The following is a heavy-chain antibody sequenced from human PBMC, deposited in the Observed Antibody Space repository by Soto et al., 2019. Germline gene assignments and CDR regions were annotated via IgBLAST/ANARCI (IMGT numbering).Heavy chain of an antibody. D-gene: IGHD6-19*01. J-gene: IGHJ4*02. CDR3: VRGEGGWETY. CDR1: GFTFSSYW. Sequence: PGGSLRLSCAASGFTFSSYWMHWVRQAPGKGLVWVSRINSDGSSTTYADSVKGRFTISRVNAKNTLYLQMNSLRAEDTAVYYCVRGEGGWETYWGQGTLVTVSS. V-gene: IGHV3-74*01. CDR2: INSDGSST.